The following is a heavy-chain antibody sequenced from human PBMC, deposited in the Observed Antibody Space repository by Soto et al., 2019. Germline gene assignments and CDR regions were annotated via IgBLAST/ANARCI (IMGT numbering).Heavy chain of an antibody. J-gene: IGHJ6*02. D-gene: IGHD3-3*01. CDR3: ARARILEWLYPYGMDV. Sequence: ASVKVSCKASGYTFTSYYMHWVRQAPGQGLEWMGIINPSGGSTSYAQKFQGRVIMTRDTSTSTVYMELSSLRSEDTAVYYCARARILEWLYPYGMDVRGQGTTVTVSS. CDR2: INPSGGST. CDR1: GYTFTSYY. V-gene: IGHV1-46*01.